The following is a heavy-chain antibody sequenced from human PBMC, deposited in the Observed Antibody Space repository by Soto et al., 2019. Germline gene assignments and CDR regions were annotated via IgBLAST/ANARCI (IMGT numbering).Heavy chain of an antibody. Sequence: PSETLSLTCTVSGGSISSSSYYWGWIRQPPGKGLEWIGSIYSSGSTYYNPSLKSRVTISVDTSKNQFSLKLSSVTAADTAVYYCPRRKLIAAAGLYYYYGMDVWGQGTTVTVSS. CDR3: PRRKLIAAAGLYYYYGMDV. J-gene: IGHJ6*02. CDR1: GGSISSSSYY. CDR2: IYSSGST. V-gene: IGHV4-39*01. D-gene: IGHD6-13*01.